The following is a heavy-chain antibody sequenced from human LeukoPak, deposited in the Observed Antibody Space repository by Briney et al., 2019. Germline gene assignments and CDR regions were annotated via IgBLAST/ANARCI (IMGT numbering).Heavy chain of an antibody. Sequence: SETLSLTCTVSGGSISSYYWSWIRQPPGKGLEWIGYIYYSGSTNYNPSLKSRVTISVDTSKNQFSLKLSSVTAADTAVYYCARVPEGGGNLPYYYYGMDVWGQGTTVTVSS. J-gene: IGHJ6*02. D-gene: IGHD4-23*01. CDR3: ARVPEGGGNLPYYYYGMDV. CDR1: GGSISSYY. CDR2: IYYSGST. V-gene: IGHV4-59*01.